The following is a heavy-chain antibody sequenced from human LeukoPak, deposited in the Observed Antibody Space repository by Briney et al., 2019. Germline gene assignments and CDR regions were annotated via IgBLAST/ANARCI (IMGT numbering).Heavy chain of an antibody. Sequence: ASVKVSCKASGYSFTNYALNWVRQAPGQGLEWVGWINPKTGHPTYAQGFTGRFVFSLDTSVSMAYLQISSLKTDDTAVYYCARHETFRGSIDYWGQGTLVTVSS. V-gene: IGHV7-4-1*04. CDR2: INPKTGHP. CDR3: ARHETFRGSIDY. J-gene: IGHJ4*02. D-gene: IGHD2/OR15-2a*01. CDR1: GYSFTNYA.